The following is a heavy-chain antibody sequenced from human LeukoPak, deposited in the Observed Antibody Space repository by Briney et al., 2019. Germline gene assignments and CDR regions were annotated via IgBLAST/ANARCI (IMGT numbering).Heavy chain of an antibody. CDR3: ARDVVATIFDY. D-gene: IGHD5-12*01. J-gene: IGHJ4*02. V-gene: IGHV3-30*04. CDR1: GFTFSSYA. CDR2: ISYDGSNK. Sequence: PGGSLRLSCAASGFTFSSYAMHWVRQAPGKGLEWVAVISYDGSNKYYADSVKGRFTISRDNSKNTLYLQMNSLRAEDTAVYYCARDVVATIFDYWGQGTLVTVSS.